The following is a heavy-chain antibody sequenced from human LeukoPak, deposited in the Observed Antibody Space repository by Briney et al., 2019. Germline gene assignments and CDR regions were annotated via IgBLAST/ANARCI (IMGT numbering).Heavy chain of an antibody. V-gene: IGHV4-4*09. CDR2: ILTSGTT. Sequence: SGTLSPTCPVSNGALSNYPRSWVREPPGKGLGWVWYILTSGTTNYNPSLKSRLTISVDTSKNQFTLKLSSVTAADTAVYYCARLRVSGSYLYYFDYWGQGTLVSVSS. CDR3: ARLRVSGSYLYYFDY. J-gene: IGHJ4*02. CDR1: NGALSNYP. D-gene: IGHD1-26*01.